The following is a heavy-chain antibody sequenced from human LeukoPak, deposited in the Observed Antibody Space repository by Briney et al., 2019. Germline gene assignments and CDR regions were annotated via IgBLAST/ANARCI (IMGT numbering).Heavy chain of an antibody. D-gene: IGHD3-10*01. CDR1: GFTFSSYW. J-gene: IGHJ4*02. V-gene: IGHV3-74*01. Sequence: GGSLRLSCAASGFTFSSYWMHWVRQAPGKGLVWVSRINSDGSSTSYADSVKGRFTISRDNAKNTLYLQMNSLRAEDTAVYYCARSMVRGPLWYFDFWGQGTLVTVSS. CDR3: ARSMVRGPLWYFDF. CDR2: INSDGSST.